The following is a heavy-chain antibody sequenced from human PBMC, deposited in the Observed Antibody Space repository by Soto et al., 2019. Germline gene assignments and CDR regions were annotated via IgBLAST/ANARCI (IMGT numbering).Heavy chain of an antibody. CDR2: IYSGGST. Sequence: GGSLRLSCAASGFTVSSNYMSWVRQAPGKGLEWVSVIYSGGSTYYADSVKGRFTISRHNSKNTLYLQMNSQRAEDTAVYYCARDRTGSGANNWFDPWGQGTLVTVSS. D-gene: IGHD6-19*01. CDR3: ARDRTGSGANNWFDP. J-gene: IGHJ5*02. V-gene: IGHV3-53*04. CDR1: GFTVSSNY.